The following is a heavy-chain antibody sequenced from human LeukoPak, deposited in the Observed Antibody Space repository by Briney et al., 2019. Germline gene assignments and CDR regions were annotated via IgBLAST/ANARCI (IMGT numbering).Heavy chain of an antibody. CDR1: GGSISSTNW. CDR2: IYRSGTT. Sequence: SETLSLTCAVSGGSISSTNWWSWVRQPPGKGLEWIGEIYRSGTTHYNPSLKSRVTMSVDTSKNQFSLKLSSVTAADTAVYYCARATKEYSGYDRERHYYYYYYMDVWGKGTTVTISS. V-gene: IGHV4-4*02. J-gene: IGHJ6*03. D-gene: IGHD5-12*01. CDR3: ARATKEYSGYDRERHYYYYYYMDV.